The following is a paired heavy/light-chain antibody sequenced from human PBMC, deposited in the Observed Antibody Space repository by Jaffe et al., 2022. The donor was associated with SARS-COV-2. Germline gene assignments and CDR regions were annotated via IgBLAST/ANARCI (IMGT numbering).Heavy chain of an antibody. CDR1: GGSLSSGYYY. V-gene: IGHV4-39*01. D-gene: IGHD2-2*01. CDR2: IFYRGST. Sequence: QLQLQGSGPGLVKPSETLSLTCTVSGGSLSSGYYYWAWIRQPPGKGLEWIGTIFYRGSTYYNPSLKSRVTISVDTSKNQFSLKMSSVTAADTSVYYCARLGCTSYSCLGNYYMDVWGKGTTVTVSS. CDR3: ARLGCTSYSCLGNYYMDV. J-gene: IGHJ6*03.
Light chain of an antibody. V-gene: IGKV4-1*01. Sequence: DIVMTQSPDSLAVSLGERATVNCKSSQSVLDSSSNNNYLAWYQQKPGQPPKLLIYWASTRESGVPDRFSGSGSGTDFTLTISSLQAEDVAVYYCQQYYSTPITFGQGTRLEIK. CDR3: QQYYSTPIT. J-gene: IGKJ5*01. CDR1: QSVLDSSSNNNY. CDR2: WAS.